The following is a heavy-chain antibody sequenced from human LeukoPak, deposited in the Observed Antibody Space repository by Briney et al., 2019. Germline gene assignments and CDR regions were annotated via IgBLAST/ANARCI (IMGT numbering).Heavy chain of an antibody. CDR1: GGSISSGSYY. CDR2: IYTSGST. Sequence: SETLSLTCTVSGGSISSGSYYWSWIRQPAGKGLEGIGRIYTSGSTNYNPSLKSRVTISVDTSKNQFSLKLSSVTAADTAVYYCAGEDFWSGYPYYYYYYMDVWGKGTTVTVSS. V-gene: IGHV4-61*02. CDR3: AGEDFWSGYPYYYYYYMDV. D-gene: IGHD3-3*01. J-gene: IGHJ6*03.